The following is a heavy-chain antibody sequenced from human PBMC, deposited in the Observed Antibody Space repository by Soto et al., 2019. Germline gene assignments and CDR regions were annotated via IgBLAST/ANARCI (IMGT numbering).Heavy chain of an antibody. V-gene: IGHV1-18*01. D-gene: IGHD3-16*01. CDR1: GYIFVNYG. CDR3: AMVDNYVTPTPQDV. Sequence: QVQLVQSGDEVRKPGSSVKVSCKASGYIFVNYGIAWVRQAPGQVLEWMGWISHYSGNTHYASKVQGRLTMSTDTYTSTAYMELGSLTSDDTAVYYCAMVDNYVTPTPQDVWGQGTTVTVSS. J-gene: IGHJ6*02. CDR2: ISHYSGNT.